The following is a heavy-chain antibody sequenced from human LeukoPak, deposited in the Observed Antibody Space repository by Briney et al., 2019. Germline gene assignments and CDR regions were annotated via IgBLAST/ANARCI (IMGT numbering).Heavy chain of an antibody. V-gene: IGHV3-23*01. J-gene: IGHJ4*02. Sequence: GGSLRLSCAASGFTFSSGAMNWVRQAPGKGLEWVSTVSVNDGTTYYADSVKGRFTISRDNSKNTLYLQMNTLRAEDTAVYYCAKEKTYDSSGYFYFDYWGQGTLVTVSS. CDR1: GFTFSSGA. CDR2: VSVNDGTT. CDR3: AKEKTYDSSGYFYFDY. D-gene: IGHD3-22*01.